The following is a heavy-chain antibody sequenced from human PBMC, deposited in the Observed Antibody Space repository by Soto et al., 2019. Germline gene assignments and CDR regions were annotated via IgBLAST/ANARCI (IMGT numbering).Heavy chain of an antibody. J-gene: IGHJ4*02. Sequence: QVQLQESGPGLVKPSGTLSLTCAVSGGSISSSNWWSWVRQPPGKGLEWIGAIYHSGNTNYNPSLNSRFTMAVAKSTNPFSLQLSSVTAAHTAVYYCASPWGEGRLHYWGQGTLVTVSS. D-gene: IGHD3-10*01. V-gene: IGHV4-4*02. CDR1: GGSISSSNW. CDR3: ASPWGEGRLHY. CDR2: IYHSGNT.